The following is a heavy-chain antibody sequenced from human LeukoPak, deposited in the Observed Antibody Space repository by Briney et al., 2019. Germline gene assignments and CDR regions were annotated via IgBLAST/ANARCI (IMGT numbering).Heavy chain of an antibody. Sequence: GASVKVSCKASGYTFTSYHMHWVRQAPGQGLEWMGWISAYNGNTNYAQKLQGRVTMTTDTSTSTAYMELRSLRSDDTAVYYCARDWDRIQLWPEAFDYWGQGTLVTVSS. D-gene: IGHD5-18*01. CDR3: ARDWDRIQLWPEAFDY. J-gene: IGHJ4*02. CDR2: ISAYNGNT. V-gene: IGHV1-18*01. CDR1: GYTFTSYH.